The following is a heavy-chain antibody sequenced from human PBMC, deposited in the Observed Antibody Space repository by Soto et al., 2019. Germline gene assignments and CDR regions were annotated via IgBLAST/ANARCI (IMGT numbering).Heavy chain of an antibody. CDR1: GGSISSYY. J-gene: IGHJ6*02. Sequence: PSETLSLTCTVSGGSISSYYWSWIRQPAGKGLEWIGRIYTSGSTNYNPSLKSRVTMSVDTSKNQFSLKLSSVTAADTAVYYCASDGGNSPYYYYYGMDVWGQGTTVTVSS. D-gene: IGHD2-21*02. CDR2: IYTSGST. CDR3: ASDGGNSPYYYYYGMDV. V-gene: IGHV4-4*07.